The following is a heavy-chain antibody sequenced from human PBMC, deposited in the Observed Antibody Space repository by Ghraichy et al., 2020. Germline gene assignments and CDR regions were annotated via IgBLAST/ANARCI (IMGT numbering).Heavy chain of an antibody. CDR2: IYYTGST. D-gene: IGHD3-9*01. Sequence: SETLSLTCTVSGGSISSSSYYWGWIRQPPGKGLEWIGSIYYTGSTYFNPSLKSRVTISADTSKNQFSLKVRSVTAADTAVYYCARSDDRGNTAFDYFDYWGQGTLVTVSS. CDR3: ARSDDRGNTAFDYFDY. J-gene: IGHJ4*02. V-gene: IGHV4-39*07. CDR1: GGSISSSSYY.